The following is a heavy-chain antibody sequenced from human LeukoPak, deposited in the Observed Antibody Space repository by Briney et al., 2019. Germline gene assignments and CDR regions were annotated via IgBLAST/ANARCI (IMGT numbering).Heavy chain of an antibody. V-gene: IGHV4-34*01. CDR2: INHSGST. CDR3: ARRCMLYRPPYYYYYMDV. J-gene: IGHJ6*03. D-gene: IGHD2-8*01. CDR1: GGSFSGHY. Sequence: SETLSLTCAVYGGSFSGHYWSWIRQPPGKGLEWIGEINHSGSTNYNPSLKSRVTISVDTSKNQFSLKLSSVTAADTAVYYCARRCMLYRPPYYYYYMDVWGKGTTVTVSS.